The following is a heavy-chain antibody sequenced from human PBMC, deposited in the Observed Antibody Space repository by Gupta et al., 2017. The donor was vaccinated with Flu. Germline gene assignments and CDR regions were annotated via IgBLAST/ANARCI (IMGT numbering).Heavy chain of an antibody. CDR3: ARVAGALDYWGYYHDGENM. V-gene: IGHV1-69*01. D-gene: IGHD3-22*01. J-gene: IGHJ3*02. CDR2: INPIFGTT. Sequence: SWIRQAPGQGLEWMGGINPIFGTTKYAQKFQVRRTMTADESTATAYMELSSLRSEDKATYYCARVAGALDYWGYYHDGENMWGQGTLVTVSS.